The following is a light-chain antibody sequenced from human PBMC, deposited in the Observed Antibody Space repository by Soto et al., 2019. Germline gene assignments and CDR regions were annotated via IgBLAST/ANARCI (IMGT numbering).Light chain of an antibody. CDR3: QQSYSTPQT. CDR1: QSISSW. Sequence: DIHMTQSPSTLSAALGARASITFRASQSISSWLAWYQQKPGKAPKLLIYAASSLQSGVPSRFSGSGSGTDFTLTISSLQPEDFATYYCQQSYSTPQTFGQGTKVDI. V-gene: IGKV1-39*01. CDR2: AAS. J-gene: IGKJ1*01.